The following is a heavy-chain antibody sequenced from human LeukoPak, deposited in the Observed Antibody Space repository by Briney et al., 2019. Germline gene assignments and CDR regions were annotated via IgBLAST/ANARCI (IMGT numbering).Heavy chain of an antibody. CDR2: ISWNSGSI. J-gene: IGHJ4*02. V-gene: IGHV3-9*01. Sequence: GGSLRLSCAASGFTFDDYAMHWVRQAPGKGLEWVSGISWNSGSIGYADSVKGRFTISRDSAKNSLYLQMNSLRAEDTALYYCAKGNLSGWYSYYFDYWGQGTLVTVSS. D-gene: IGHD6-19*01. CDR3: AKGNLSGWYSYYFDY. CDR1: GFTFDDYA.